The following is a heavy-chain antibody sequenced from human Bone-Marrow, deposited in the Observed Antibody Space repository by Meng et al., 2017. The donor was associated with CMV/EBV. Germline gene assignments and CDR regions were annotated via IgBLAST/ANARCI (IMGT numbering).Heavy chain of an antibody. V-gene: IGHV3-23*01. D-gene: IGHD1-1*01. CDR2: ISGSGGST. CDR1: GFTFSSYA. CDR3: AKDDHNWNEIYYGMDV. J-gene: IGHJ6*02. Sequence: GESLKIYCAASGFTFSSYAMSWVRQAPGKGLEWVSAISGSGGSTYYADSVKGRFTISRDNSKNTLYLQMNSLRAEDTAVYYCAKDDHNWNEIYYGMDVWGQGTTVTVSS.